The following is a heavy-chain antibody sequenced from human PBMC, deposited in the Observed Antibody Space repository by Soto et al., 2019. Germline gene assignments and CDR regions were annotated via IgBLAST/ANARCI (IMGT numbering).Heavy chain of an antibody. CDR1: GGSISSGGYY. D-gene: IGHD3-16*01. Sequence: SETLSLTCTVSGGSISSGGYYWSWIRQHPGKGLEWIGYIYYSGITYYNPSLKSRVTISVDTSKNQFSLKLSSVTAADTAVYYCASGGGHYFDYWGQGTLVTVSS. J-gene: IGHJ4*02. CDR3: ASGGGHYFDY. V-gene: IGHV4-31*03. CDR2: IYYSGIT.